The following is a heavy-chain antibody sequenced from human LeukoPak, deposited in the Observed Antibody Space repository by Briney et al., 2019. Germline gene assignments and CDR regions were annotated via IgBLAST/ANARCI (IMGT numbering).Heavy chain of an antibody. D-gene: IGHD6-19*01. J-gene: IGHJ4*02. CDR3: AREEYSSGSGDY. Sequence: ASVKVSCKASGYTFTSYYMHWVRQAPGQGLEWMGIINPSGGSTSYAQKFQGRVTITTDESTSTAYMELSSLRSEDTAVYYCAREEYSSGSGDYWGQGTLATVSS. CDR1: GYTFTSYY. CDR2: INPSGGST. V-gene: IGHV1-46*01.